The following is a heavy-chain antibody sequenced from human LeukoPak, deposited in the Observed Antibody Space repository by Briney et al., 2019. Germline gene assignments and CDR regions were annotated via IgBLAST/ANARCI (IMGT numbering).Heavy chain of an antibody. V-gene: IGHV3-48*01. J-gene: IGHJ4*02. CDR3: ARDFRGLSWYFDY. Sequence: PGGSLRLSCAASRFAFSSYNMNWARQAPGRGLEWVSYISSGGSTIYYADSVKGRFTISRDNAKNSLYLQMNSLRAEDTAVYYCARDFRGLSWYFDYWGQGTLVTVSS. D-gene: IGHD3-10*01. CDR2: ISSGGSTI. CDR1: RFAFSSYN.